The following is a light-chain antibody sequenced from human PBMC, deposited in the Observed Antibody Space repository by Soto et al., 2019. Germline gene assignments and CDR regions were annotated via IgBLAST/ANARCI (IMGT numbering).Light chain of an antibody. Sequence: AVVTQPPSVSGAPGQRVTISCTGSSSNIGAGYEVHWYQQIPGTAPKLLIYGNTNRPSGVPDRFSASKSGTSASLAITGLQAEDEADYYCQSYESSLSGWIFGGGTKLTVL. V-gene: IGLV1-40*01. CDR1: SSNIGAGYE. J-gene: IGLJ2*01. CDR3: QSYESSLSGWI. CDR2: GNT.